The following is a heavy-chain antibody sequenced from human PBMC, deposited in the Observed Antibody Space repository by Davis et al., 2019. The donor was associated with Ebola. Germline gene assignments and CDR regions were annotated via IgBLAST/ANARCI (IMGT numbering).Heavy chain of an antibody. V-gene: IGHV3-23*01. CDR2: IGGSGDTA. CDR1: GFRFSSYV. CDR3: ARVILWWDDDGGGPTTYYFDF. J-gene: IGHJ4*02. Sequence: GESLKISCVASGFRFSSYVMGWVRQAPGKGLERVSRIGGSGDTADYGDSVRGRFTISRDNSKNTLYLQMISLRAEDTATYYCARVILWWDDDGGGPTTYYFDFWGQGALVTVSS. D-gene: IGHD2-21*01.